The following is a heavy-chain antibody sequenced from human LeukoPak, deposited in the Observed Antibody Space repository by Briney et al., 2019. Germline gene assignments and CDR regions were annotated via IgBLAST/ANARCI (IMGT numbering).Heavy chain of an antibody. CDR1: GFTFSSYW. D-gene: IGHD3-22*01. CDR3: ARGRVVVITTPEYAFDV. Sequence: PGGSLRLSRAASGFTFSSYWMHWVRQAPGKGLVWVSRINSDGSSTSYADSVKGRFTISRDNAKNTLYLQMNSLRAEDTAVYYCARGRVVVITTPEYAFDVWGQGTMVTVSS. CDR2: INSDGSST. J-gene: IGHJ3*01. V-gene: IGHV3-74*01.